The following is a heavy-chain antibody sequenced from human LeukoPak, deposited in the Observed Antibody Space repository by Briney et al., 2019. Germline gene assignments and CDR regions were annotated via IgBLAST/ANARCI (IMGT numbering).Heavy chain of an antibody. CDR2: IYHSGST. Sequence: SETLSLTCAVSGYSISSGYYWGWIRQPPGKGLEWVGSIYHSGSTYYNPSLNSRVTISVDTSKEQFSLKLSYVTAADTAVYYCARHGKQWLPPGTYYFDYWGQGTLVTVSS. D-gene: IGHD6-19*01. CDR1: GYSISSGYY. V-gene: IGHV4-38-2*01. J-gene: IGHJ4*02. CDR3: ARHGKQWLPPGTYYFDY.